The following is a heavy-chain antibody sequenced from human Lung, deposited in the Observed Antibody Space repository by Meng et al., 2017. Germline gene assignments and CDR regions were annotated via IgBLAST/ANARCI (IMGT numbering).Heavy chain of an antibody. Sequence: QVQLQRLGAGLLKPSETLSLTCVVSGGSFSDYYWSWIRQPPGKGLEWIGEINHSGSTNYNPSLESRATISVDTSQNNLSLKLSSVTAADSAVYHCARGPTTMAHDFDYWGQGTLVTVSS. CDR3: ARGPTTMAHDFDY. CDR1: GGSFSDYY. D-gene: IGHD4-11*01. V-gene: IGHV4-34*01. J-gene: IGHJ4*02. CDR2: INHSGST.